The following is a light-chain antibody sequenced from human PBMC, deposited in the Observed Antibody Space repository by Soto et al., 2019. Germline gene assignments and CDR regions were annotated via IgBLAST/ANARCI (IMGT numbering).Light chain of an antibody. J-gene: IGKJ4*01. CDR1: QSVSSSY. V-gene: IGKV3-20*01. Sequence: EIVLTQSPGTLSLSPGERATLSCRASQSVSSSYLAWYQQKPGQAPRLLIYGASSRATGIPDRFSGSGSGTDFTLTISRLEPEDFVVYYCHQYGSSPPGLPFGGGPKVEIK. CDR3: HQYGSSPPGLP. CDR2: GAS.